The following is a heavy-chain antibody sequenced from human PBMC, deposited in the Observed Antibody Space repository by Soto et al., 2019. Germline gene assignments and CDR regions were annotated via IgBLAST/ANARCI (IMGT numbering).Heavy chain of an antibody. CDR1: CGSFSGYY. Sequence: LSPTRAVYCGSFSGYYWSWIPQPPGEGLEWIGEINHSGSTNYNPSLKSRVTISVDTSKNQFSLKLSSVTAADTAVYYCARPLFDFSNYYYGMDVWGQGTTVTVSS. CDR3: ARPLFDFSNYYYGMDV. D-gene: IGHD3-9*01. CDR2: INHSGST. V-gene: IGHV4-34*01. J-gene: IGHJ6*02.